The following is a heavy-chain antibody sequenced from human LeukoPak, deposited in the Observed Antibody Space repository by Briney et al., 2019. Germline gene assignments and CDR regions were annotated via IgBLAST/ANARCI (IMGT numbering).Heavy chain of an antibody. CDR1: GGSIGSYY. Sequence: PSETLSLTCTVSGGSIGSYYWSWIRQPPGKGLEWIGYIYYSGSTNYNPSLKSRVTISVDTSKNQFSLKLSSVTAADTAVYYCARLDSGSSLGHWGQGTLVTVSS. CDR2: IYYSGST. D-gene: IGHD1-26*01. V-gene: IGHV4-59*01. CDR3: ARLDSGSSLGH. J-gene: IGHJ4*02.